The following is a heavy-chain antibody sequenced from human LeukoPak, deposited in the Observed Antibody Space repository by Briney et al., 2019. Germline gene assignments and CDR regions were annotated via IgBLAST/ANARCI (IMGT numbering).Heavy chain of an antibody. CDR1: GFTFSSYA. CDR2: IYSGGST. CDR3: ARVIEVATDYVRDYYYYYYMEV. V-gene: IGHV3-53*01. J-gene: IGHJ6*03. D-gene: IGHD5-24*01. Sequence: GGSLRLSCAASGFTFSSYAMSWVRQAPGKGLEWVSVIYSGGSTYYADSVKGRFTISRDNSKNTLYLQMKSLRAEDTAVYYCARVIEVATDYVRDYYYYYYMEVWGKGTTVTVSS.